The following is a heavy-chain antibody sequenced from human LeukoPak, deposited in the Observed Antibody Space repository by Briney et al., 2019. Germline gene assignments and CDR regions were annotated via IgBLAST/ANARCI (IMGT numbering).Heavy chain of an antibody. V-gene: IGHV3-7*04. D-gene: IGHD3-16*01. J-gene: IGHJ4*02. CDR2: MNQLGNEK. Sequence: GGSLRLSCAASKFTFSNYWMSWVRQAPGKGLEWVAYMNQLGNEKNYLDSVKGRFTISRDNAKNSLYLQKTSVRAEDTAVYYCARGTYYYEFWGQGTLVTVSS. CDR3: ARGTYYYEF. CDR1: KFTFSNYW.